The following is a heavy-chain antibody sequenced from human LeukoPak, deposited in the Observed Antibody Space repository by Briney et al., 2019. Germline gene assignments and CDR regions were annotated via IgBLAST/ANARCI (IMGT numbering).Heavy chain of an antibody. Sequence: ASVKVSCKASGYTFTSYAMHWVRQAPGQRLEWMGWINAGNGNTKYSQKFQGRVTITRDTSASTVYMELSSLRSEDTAVYYCARGPRNSSGWYMVYWGQGTLVTVSS. J-gene: IGHJ4*02. CDR1: GYTFTSYA. CDR3: ARGPRNSSGWYMVY. CDR2: INAGNGNT. D-gene: IGHD6-19*01. V-gene: IGHV1-3*01.